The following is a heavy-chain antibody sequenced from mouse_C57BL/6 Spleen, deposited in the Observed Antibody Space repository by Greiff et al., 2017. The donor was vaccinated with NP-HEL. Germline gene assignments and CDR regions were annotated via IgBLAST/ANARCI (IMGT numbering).Heavy chain of an antibody. CDR2: ISNLAYSI. Sequence: EVQVVESGGGLVQPGGSLKLSCAASGFTFSDYGMAWVRQAPRKGPEWVAFISNLAYSIYYADTVPGRFTISRANAMNTLYLELSSRRSEDTAMYYCERQGRYYSRGYFDVWGTGTTVTVSS. D-gene: IGHD2-5*01. CDR3: ERQGRYYSRGYFDV. CDR1: GFTFSDYG. V-gene: IGHV5-15*01. J-gene: IGHJ1*03.